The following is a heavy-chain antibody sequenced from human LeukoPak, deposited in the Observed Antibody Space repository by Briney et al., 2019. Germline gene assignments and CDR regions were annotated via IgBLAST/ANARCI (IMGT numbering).Heavy chain of an antibody. V-gene: IGHV1-18*01. CDR1: GYTFTSYG. Sequence: ASVKVSCKASGYTFTSYGISWVRQAPGQGLEWMGWISAYNCNTNYAQKLQGRVTMTKDTSTSTAYMELRSLRSDDTAVYYCARDWGCSSTSCSVEGIYYYYMDVWGKGTTVTVSS. J-gene: IGHJ6*03. D-gene: IGHD2-2*01. CDR2: ISAYNCNT. CDR3: ARDWGCSSTSCSVEGIYYYYMDV.